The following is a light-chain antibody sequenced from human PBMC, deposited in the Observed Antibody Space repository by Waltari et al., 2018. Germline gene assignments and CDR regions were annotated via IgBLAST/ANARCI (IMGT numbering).Light chain of an antibody. J-gene: IGKJ2*03. CDR2: DAS. Sequence: EKVMTQSPATLSVSPGEVVTLSCRASQSVSSNVAWYQHRPGQAPRLLIYDASTRASGIPARFSGSRSGTEFTLTISGLQSEDCALYYCQQYNDWYSFGQGTKVEIK. V-gene: IGKV3-15*01. CDR3: QQYNDWYS. CDR1: QSVSSN.